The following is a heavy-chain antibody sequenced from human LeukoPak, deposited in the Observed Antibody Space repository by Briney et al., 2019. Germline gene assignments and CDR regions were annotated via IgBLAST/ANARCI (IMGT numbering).Heavy chain of an antibody. CDR2: IKQDGSEK. Sequence: GGSLRLSCAASGFTFSSHCMNWARQAPGKGLEWVANIKQDGSEKYYVDSVKGRFTISRDNAKNSLYLQLNSLRAEDTAVYYCARDRWGCSGGSCYNDDYWGQGTLVTVSS. V-gene: IGHV3-7*01. CDR1: GFTFSSHC. D-gene: IGHD2-15*01. CDR3: ARDRWGCSGGSCYNDDY. J-gene: IGHJ4*02.